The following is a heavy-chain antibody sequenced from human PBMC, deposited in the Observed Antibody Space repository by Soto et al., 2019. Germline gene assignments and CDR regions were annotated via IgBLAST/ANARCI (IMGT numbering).Heavy chain of an antibody. V-gene: IGHV3-74*01. CDR3: IRGPRPSSVGTGGF. CDR1: GFVFNMYW. CDR2: INDDGTRT. J-gene: IGHJ4*02. D-gene: IGHD3-10*01. Sequence: GGSLRLSCAASGFVFNMYWMHWVRQVPGEGPEWVTRINDDGTRTDYADSAKGRFTISRDNAKDILYLQMNALRVDDTAVYYCIRGPRPSSVGTGGFWGQGTLVTVSS.